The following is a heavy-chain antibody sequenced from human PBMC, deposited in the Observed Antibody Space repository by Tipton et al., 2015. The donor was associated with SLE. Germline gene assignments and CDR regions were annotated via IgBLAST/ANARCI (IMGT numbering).Heavy chain of an antibody. Sequence: TLSLTCAVYGGSFSGYYWNWIRQPPGKGLEWIGYIYYSGSTNYNPSLKSRVTMSVDTSKKQFSLRLSSVTAADTAVYYCARRVRDYTTATWFDPWGQGTLVTVSS. CDR1: GGSFSGYY. CDR3: ARRVRDYTTATWFDP. D-gene: IGHD3-16*01. V-gene: IGHV4-59*01. J-gene: IGHJ5*02. CDR2: IYYSGST.